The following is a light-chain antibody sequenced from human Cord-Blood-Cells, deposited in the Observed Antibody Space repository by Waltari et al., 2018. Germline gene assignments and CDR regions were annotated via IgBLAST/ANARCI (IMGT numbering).Light chain of an antibody. Sequence: SNVLTQPPSVSVAPGKTARITCGGNNIGSKSLHWYQQKQGQAPLLVIYYDSDRPSGIPERFSGSNSGNTATLTISRVEAGDEADYYCQVWDSSSDHVVFGGGTKLTVL. J-gene: IGLJ2*01. CDR1: NIGSKS. CDR3: QVWDSSSDHVV. CDR2: YDS. V-gene: IGLV3-21*04.